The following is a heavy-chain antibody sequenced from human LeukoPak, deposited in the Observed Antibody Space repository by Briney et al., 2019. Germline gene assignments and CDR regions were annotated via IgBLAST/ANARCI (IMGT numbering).Heavy chain of an antibody. CDR1: GFTFSGYW. D-gene: IGHD6-19*01. CDR3: AKDKEQWYSSGWPDY. J-gene: IGHJ4*02. CDR2: INEDGSAK. V-gene: IGHV3-7*03. Sequence: PGGSLRLSCAASGFTFSGYWMTWLRQAPGKGLEWVANINEDGSAKYYLGSVKGRFTISRDNAKNSLYLQMNSLRAEDTALYYCAKDKEQWYSSGWPDYWGQGTLVTVSS.